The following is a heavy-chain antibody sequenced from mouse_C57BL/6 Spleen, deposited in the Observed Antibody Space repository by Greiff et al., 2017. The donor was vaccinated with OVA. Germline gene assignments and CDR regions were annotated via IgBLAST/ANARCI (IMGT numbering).Heavy chain of an antibody. CDR3: ASLLDWYFDV. CDR1: GFTFSDYY. Sequence: EVKLVESEGGLVQPGSSMKLSCTASGFTFSDYYMAWVRQVPEKGLEWVANLNYDGSSTYYLDSLKSRFILSRDNAKNILYLQVSSLKSEDTATYYYASLLDWYFDVWGTGTTVTVSS. D-gene: IGHD2-10*01. CDR2: LNYDGSST. V-gene: IGHV5-16*01. J-gene: IGHJ1*03.